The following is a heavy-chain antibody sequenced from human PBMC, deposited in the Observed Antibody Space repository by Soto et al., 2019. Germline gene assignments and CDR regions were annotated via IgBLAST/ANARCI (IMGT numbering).Heavy chain of an antibody. CDR3: ARESSDAAAVGSY. V-gene: IGHV1-18*01. Sequence: VQLVQSGAEVKKPWASVKVSCKASGYTLTSYGISCVRQAPGQGLDWMGWISAYNGNTNYAQKIQGRVTMITDTSTGTEYVALRSLRAEVTDVSSCARESSDAAAVGSYWGQGTLVTVSS. CDR2: ISAYNGNT. D-gene: IGHD6-19*01. CDR1: GYTLTSYG. J-gene: IGHJ4*02.